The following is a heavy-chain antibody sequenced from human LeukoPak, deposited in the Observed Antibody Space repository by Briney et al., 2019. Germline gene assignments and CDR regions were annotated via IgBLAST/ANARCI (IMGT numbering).Heavy chain of an antibody. CDR1: GYTFTGCY. Sequence: ASVKVSCKASGYTFTGCYMHWVRQARRQGLEWMGWINPNSGGTNYAQKFQGRVTMTRDTSNGTAYMELSRLRSDDTAVYYCARDRWYYDNWGQGTLVTVSS. D-gene: IGHD3-16*01. V-gene: IGHV1-2*02. J-gene: IGHJ4*02. CDR3: ARDRWYYDN. CDR2: INPNSGGT.